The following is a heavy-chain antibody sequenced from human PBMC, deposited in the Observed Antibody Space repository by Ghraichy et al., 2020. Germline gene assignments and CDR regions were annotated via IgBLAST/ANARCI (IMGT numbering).Heavy chain of an antibody. Sequence: ASVKVSCKASGKTFTVFDMHWVRQAPGQGLEWMGRINPNSGGTSYEQKFQGRVTMTRDTSSSTVYMELSSLRSDDTAVYFCAEGVGISDFDYWGQGTLVTVSS. D-gene: IGHD4-23*01. CDR1: GKTFTVFD. J-gene: IGHJ4*02. CDR3: AEGVGISDFDY. CDR2: INPNSGGT. V-gene: IGHV1-2*02.